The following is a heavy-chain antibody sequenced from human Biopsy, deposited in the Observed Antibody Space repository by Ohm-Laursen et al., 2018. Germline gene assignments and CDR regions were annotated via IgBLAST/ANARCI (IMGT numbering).Heavy chain of an antibody. Sequence: LRLSCAASGFTFSSHAMSWVRQAPGKGLECVSLINGSGGSTYYADPVKGRFTISRDNSKNTLYLQMNSLRGEDTAVYYCAKCMTGGSNYYFHHCGQGTLVTVSS. CDR1: GFTFSSHA. J-gene: IGHJ4*02. V-gene: IGHV3-23*01. CDR2: INGSGGST. D-gene: IGHD2-8*01. CDR3: AKCMTGGSNYYFHH.